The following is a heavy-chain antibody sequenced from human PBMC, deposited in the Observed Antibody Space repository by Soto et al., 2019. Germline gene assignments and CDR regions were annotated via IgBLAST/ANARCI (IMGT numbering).Heavy chain of an antibody. D-gene: IGHD4-17*01. J-gene: IGHJ4*02. CDR1: GGSISSPDSY. V-gene: IGHV4-30-4*01. CDR2: IYYSGTT. CDR3: ARLGPGNGDSETLPYYCFDS. Sequence: QVQLQESGPGLVKPSQTLSLTCSVSGGSISSPDSYWSWIRQPPGKGMEWIGHIYYSGTTSYNPSLESRVTRSLDTSKSQFTLRLSSVTAADTAVYYCARLGPGNGDSETLPYYCFDSWGQGTLVTVSS.